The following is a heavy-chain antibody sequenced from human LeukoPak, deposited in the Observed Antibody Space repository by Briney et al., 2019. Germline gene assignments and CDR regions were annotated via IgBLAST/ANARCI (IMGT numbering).Heavy chain of an antibody. CDR1: GFTFSSYS. Sequence: GGSLRLSCTASGFTFSSYSMSWVRQAAGKGLEWVSAISGSGGTTVYADSVKGRFTISRDNSKNTLYLQMDSLRAEDTAVYYCAIGRIVGATTIGYWGQGTLVTVSS. V-gene: IGHV3-23*01. CDR2: ISGSGGTT. J-gene: IGHJ4*02. D-gene: IGHD1-26*01. CDR3: AIGRIVGATTIGY.